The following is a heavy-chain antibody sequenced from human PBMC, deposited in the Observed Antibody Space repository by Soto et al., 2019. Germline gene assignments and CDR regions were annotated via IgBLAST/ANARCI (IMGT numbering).Heavy chain of an antibody. CDR2: ISYDGSNK. J-gene: IGHJ6*02. CDR1: GFTFSSYA. CDR3: ARELGDCSSTSCHQNPSYYGMDV. D-gene: IGHD2-2*01. Sequence: GGSLRLSCAASGFTFSSYAMHWVRQAPGKGLEWVAVISYDGSNKYYADSVKGRFTISRDNSKNTLYLQMNSLRAEDTAVYYCARELGDCSSTSCHQNPSYYGMDVWGQGTTVTVPS. V-gene: IGHV3-30-3*01.